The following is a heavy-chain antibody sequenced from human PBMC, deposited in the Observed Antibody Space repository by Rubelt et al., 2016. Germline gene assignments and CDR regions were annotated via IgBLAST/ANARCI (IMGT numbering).Heavy chain of an antibody. CDR3: ARVSMIVVVLAFDI. CDR2: IYYSGST. D-gene: IGHD3-22*01. Sequence: QLQLQESGPGLVKPSETLSLTCTVSGGSISSSSYYWGWIRQPPGKGLEWIGSIYYSGSTYYNPSLKSRVTISVATSKNPFALKLSAVTAADTAGYYCARVSMIVVVLAFDIWGQGTMVTVSS. V-gene: IGHV4-39*07. J-gene: IGHJ3*02. CDR1: GGSISSSSYY.